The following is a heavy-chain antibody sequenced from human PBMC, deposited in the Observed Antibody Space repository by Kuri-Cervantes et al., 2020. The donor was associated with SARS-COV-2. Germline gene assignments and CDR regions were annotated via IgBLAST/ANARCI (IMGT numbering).Heavy chain of an antibody. D-gene: IGHD2-15*01. V-gene: IGHV3-21*01. J-gene: IGHJ3*02. CDR1: GFTVSSNY. CDR3: ARALCSGGSCYPGGAFDI. Sequence: GQSLKISCAASGFTVSSNYMSWVRQAPGKGLEWVSSISSSSSYIYYADSVKGRFTISRDNAKNSLYLQMNSLRAEDTAVYYCARALCSGGSCYPGGAFDIWGQGTMVTVSS. CDR2: ISSSSSYI.